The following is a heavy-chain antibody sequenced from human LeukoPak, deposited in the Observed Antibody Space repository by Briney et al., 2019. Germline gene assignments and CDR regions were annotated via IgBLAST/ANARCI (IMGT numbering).Heavy chain of an antibody. CDR1: GYTFTCYG. CDR2: ISAYNGNT. J-gene: IGHJ4*02. V-gene: IGHV1-18*01. Sequence: GASVKVSCKASGYTFTCYGISWVRQAPGQGLEWMGWISAYNGNTDYAQKLQGRVTMTTDTSTSTAYMELRSLRSDDTAVYYCARDRAIAAAGTGDYWGQGTLVTVSS. CDR3: ARDRAIAAAGTGDY. D-gene: IGHD6-13*01.